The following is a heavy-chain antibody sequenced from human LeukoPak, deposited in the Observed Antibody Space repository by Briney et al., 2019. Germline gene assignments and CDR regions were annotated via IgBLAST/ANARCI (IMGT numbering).Heavy chain of an antibody. J-gene: IGHJ4*02. V-gene: IGHV3-64*01. CDR2: ISSNGGST. D-gene: IGHD2-21*02. CDR3: ARDLRLKELAYCGGDCLDY. Sequence: GGSLRLSCAASGVTFSNYGMHWVRKAPGKGLDYVSAISSNGGSTYYANSVKGRFTISRDNSKNTLYLQMGSLRAEDMAVYYCARDLRLKELAYCGGDCLDYWGQGTLVTVSS. CDR1: GVTFSNYG.